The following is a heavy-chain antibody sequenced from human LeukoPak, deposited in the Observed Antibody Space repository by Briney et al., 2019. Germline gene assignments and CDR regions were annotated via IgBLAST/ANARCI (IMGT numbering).Heavy chain of an antibody. J-gene: IGHJ4*02. Sequence: GGSLRLSCPASGFTLTNYAMGWVRQAPGKGLEWVSGISGSGGGTSYADSVKGRFTISRDSSKNTLYLQMNSLRAEDTAVYYCARGLATMRGYFDYWGQGTLVTVSS. CDR1: GFTLTNYA. CDR3: ARGLATMRGYFDY. D-gene: IGHD5-24*01. CDR2: ISGSGGGT. V-gene: IGHV3-23*01.